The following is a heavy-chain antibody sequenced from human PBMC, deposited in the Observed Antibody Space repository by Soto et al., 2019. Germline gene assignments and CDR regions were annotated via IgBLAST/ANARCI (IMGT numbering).Heavy chain of an antibody. Sequence: PSETLSLTCNVSGGSISSGGYYWSWIRQHPGKGLEWIGYIYYSGSTNYNPSLKSRVTISVDTSKNQFSLKLSSVTAADTAVYYCARAPRGNYGYPSYFDYWGQGTLVTVSS. CDR2: IYYSGST. V-gene: IGHV4-61*08. CDR3: ARAPRGNYGYPSYFDY. J-gene: IGHJ4*02. D-gene: IGHD3-10*01. CDR1: GGSISSGGYY.